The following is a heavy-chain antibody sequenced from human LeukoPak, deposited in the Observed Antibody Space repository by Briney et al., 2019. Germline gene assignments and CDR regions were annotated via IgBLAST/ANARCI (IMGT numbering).Heavy chain of an antibody. V-gene: IGHV3-53*01. CDR1: GFTFSSYS. J-gene: IGHJ6*02. CDR3: ARLGGSGSPPFYYYGMDV. CDR2: IYSGGST. Sequence: GGSLRLSCAASGFTFSSYSMNWVRQAPGKGLEWVSVIYSGGSTYYADSVKGRFTISRDNSKNTLYLQMNSLRAEDTAVYYCARLGGSGSPPFYYYGMDVWGQGTTVTVSS. D-gene: IGHD3-10*01.